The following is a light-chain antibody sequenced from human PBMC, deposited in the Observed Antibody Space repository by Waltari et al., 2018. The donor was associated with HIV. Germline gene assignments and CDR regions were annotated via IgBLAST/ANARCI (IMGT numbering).Light chain of an antibody. Sequence: SYVLAQPPSVSVAPGQTARVACGGSNIGSKSVHWYQQKPGQAPVLVVYDDSVRPSGIPERFSGSNSGNTATLTISGVDAGDEADYYCQVWDSLHVVFGGGTKLTVL. CDR2: DDS. CDR1: NIGSKS. J-gene: IGLJ2*01. CDR3: QVWDSLHVV. V-gene: IGLV3-21*02.